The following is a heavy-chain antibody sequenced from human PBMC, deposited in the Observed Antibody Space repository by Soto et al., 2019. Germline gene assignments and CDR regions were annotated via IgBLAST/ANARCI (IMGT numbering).Heavy chain of an antibody. CDR1: GYSVTSYW. CDR3: ARQPAVTIGGAFDI. CDR2: IDPSDSYT. D-gene: IGHD2-2*01. Sequence: DSLKISCKGSGYSVTSYWISLVRQMPGKGLEWMGRIDPSDSYTNYSPSFQGHVTISADKSISTAYLQWSSLKASDTAMYYCARQPAVTIGGAFDIWGQGTMVTVSS. V-gene: IGHV5-10-1*01. J-gene: IGHJ3*02.